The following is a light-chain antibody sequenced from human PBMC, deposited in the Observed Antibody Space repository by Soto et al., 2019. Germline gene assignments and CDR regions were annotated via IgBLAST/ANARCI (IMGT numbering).Light chain of an antibody. Sequence: EIVLTQSPVTLSLSPGESATLSCRASQSVSSSQVAWYQQKPGQAPRLLIYGASSRATGIPDRFIGVGSETGFTLTINRLEPEDFAVYYCQQYATSPLTFGQGTKLEIQ. V-gene: IGKV3-20*01. CDR3: QQYATSPLT. J-gene: IGKJ2*01. CDR1: QSVSSSQ. CDR2: GAS.